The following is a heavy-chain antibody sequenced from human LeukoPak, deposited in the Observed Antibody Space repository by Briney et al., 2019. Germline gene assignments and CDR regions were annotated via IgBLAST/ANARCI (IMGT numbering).Heavy chain of an antibody. J-gene: IGHJ4*02. CDR1: GFTFSNYA. CDR3: AKDCVKYSSSPIDY. D-gene: IGHD3-22*01. Sequence: GGSLRLSCAASGFTFSNYAMNWVRQAPEKGLEWVSSISGGGGNTYYADSVKGRFTISRDNSKNTLYLQINSLRAEDTAIYYCAKDCVKYSSSPIDYWGQGTLVTVSS. CDR2: ISGGGGNT. V-gene: IGHV3-23*01.